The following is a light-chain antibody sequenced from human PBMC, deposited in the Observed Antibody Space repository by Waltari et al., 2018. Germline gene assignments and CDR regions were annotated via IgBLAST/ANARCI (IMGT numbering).Light chain of an antibody. CDR3: QQYDISPPT. V-gene: IGKV3-20*01. CDR2: GAS. J-gene: IGKJ4*01. CDR1: QTVRTTY. Sequence: EIVLTQSPGTLSLSPGERATLPCRASQTVRTTYLAWYQQKPGQAPTLLIYGASSRATGIPDRFSGSGSGTDFSLTISSLEPEDFAVYYCQQYDISPPTFGGGTKVEIK.